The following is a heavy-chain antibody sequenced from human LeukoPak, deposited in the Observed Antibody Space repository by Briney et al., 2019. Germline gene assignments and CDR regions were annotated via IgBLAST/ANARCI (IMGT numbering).Heavy chain of an antibody. CDR1: GYTFTSYD. CDR3: ARASYGGGYVVH. Sequence: ASVKVSCKASGYTFTSYDINWVRQATGRGLEWMGWMNPNSGNTGYAQKFQGRVTMTRNTSISTAYMELSSLRSEDTAVYYCARASYGGGYVVHWGQGTLVTVSS. J-gene: IGHJ5*02. D-gene: IGHD5-12*01. CDR2: MNPNSGNT. V-gene: IGHV1-8*01.